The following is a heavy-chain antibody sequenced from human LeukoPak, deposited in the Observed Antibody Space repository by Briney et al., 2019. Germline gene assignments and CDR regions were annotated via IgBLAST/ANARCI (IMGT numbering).Heavy chain of an antibody. V-gene: IGHV3-23*01. CDR3: AKDPDSSGWYSNWFDP. CDR2: ISGSGGST. J-gene: IGHJ5*02. Sequence: GGSLRLSCAASGFTFSSQAMSWVRQAPGKGLEWVSAISGSGGSTYYADSVKGRFTISRDNSKNTLYLQMNSLRAEDTAVYYCAKDPDSSGWYSNWFDPWGQGTLVTVSS. CDR1: GFTFSSQA. D-gene: IGHD6-19*01.